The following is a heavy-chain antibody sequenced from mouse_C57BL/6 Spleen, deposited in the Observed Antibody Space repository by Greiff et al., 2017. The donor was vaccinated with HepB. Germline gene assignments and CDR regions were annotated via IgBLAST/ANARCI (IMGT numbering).Heavy chain of an antibody. Sequence: VQLKESGPVLVKPGASVKMSCKASGYTFTDYYMNWVKQSHGKSLEWIGVIHPYNGGTSYNQKFKGKATLTVDKSSSTSYMELNSLTSEDSAVYYCARGDGSSPYAMDYWGQGTSVTVSS. CDR2: IHPYNGGT. D-gene: IGHD1-1*01. J-gene: IGHJ4*01. CDR1: GYTFTDYY. CDR3: ARGDGSSPYAMDY. V-gene: IGHV1-19*01.